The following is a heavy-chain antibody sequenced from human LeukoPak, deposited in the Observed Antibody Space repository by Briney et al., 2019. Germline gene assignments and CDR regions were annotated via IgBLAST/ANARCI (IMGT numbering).Heavy chain of an antibody. CDR1: GGSFSGNY. Sequence: SETLSLTCAVYGGSFSGNYWTWIRQPPGKGLDWIGEINHSESTKYNPSLKSRVTISVDTSKNQFSLKLSSVTAADTAVYYCARGTGDSSGYYYYNAMDVWGRGTTVTVSS. CDR3: ARGTGDSSGYYYYNAMDV. J-gene: IGHJ6*02. D-gene: IGHD3-22*01. CDR2: INHSEST. V-gene: IGHV4-34*01.